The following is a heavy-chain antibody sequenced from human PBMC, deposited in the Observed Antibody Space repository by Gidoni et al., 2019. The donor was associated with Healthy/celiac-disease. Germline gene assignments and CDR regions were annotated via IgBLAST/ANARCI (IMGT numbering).Heavy chain of an antibody. CDR2: ISSSSSYI. CDR3: ARLEYSSSWYGGIDY. D-gene: IGHD6-13*01. J-gene: IGHJ4*02. CDR1: GLTLRSYS. V-gene: IGHV3-21*01. Sequence: EVQLVESGGGLVKPGGSLIPSCSASGLTLRSYSMNWVRQAPGKGLEWVSSISSSSSYIYYADSVKGRFTISRDNAKNSLYLQMNSLRAEDTAVYYCARLEYSSSWYGGIDYWGQGTLVTVSS.